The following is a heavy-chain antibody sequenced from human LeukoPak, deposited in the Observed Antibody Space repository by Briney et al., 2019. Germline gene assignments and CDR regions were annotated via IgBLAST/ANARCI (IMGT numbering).Heavy chain of an antibody. CDR2: ISWNSRSI. Sequence: PGGSLRLSCAASGLTFDDYALHWVRQAPGKGLEWVSGISWNSRSIVYADSVKGRFTISRDNGKNSLYLQMNSLRAEDTALYYCAKGSGSGWYGWFAPWGQGTLVTVSS. D-gene: IGHD6-19*01. CDR3: AKGSGSGWYGWFAP. CDR1: GLTFDDYA. J-gene: IGHJ5*02. V-gene: IGHV3-9*01.